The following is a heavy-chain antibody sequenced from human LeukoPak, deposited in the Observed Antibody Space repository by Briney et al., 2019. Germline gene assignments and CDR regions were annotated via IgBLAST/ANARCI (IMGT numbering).Heavy chain of an antibody. Sequence: GGSLRLSCAASGFTFSNYAMSWVRQAPGKGLEWVSSINGSGGSTFFADSVKGRFTISRDNSKNTLYLQMNSLRAEDTAVYYCARDLHGDYGLDAFDIWGQGTMVTVSS. D-gene: IGHD4-17*01. V-gene: IGHV3-23*01. CDR3: ARDLHGDYGLDAFDI. J-gene: IGHJ3*02. CDR1: GFTFSNYA. CDR2: INGSGGST.